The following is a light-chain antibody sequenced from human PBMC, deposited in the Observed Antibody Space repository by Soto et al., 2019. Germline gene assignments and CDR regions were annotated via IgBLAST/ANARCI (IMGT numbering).Light chain of an antibody. CDR3: QQRRNWPPT. Sequence: EIVLTRSPATLSLSPGERATLSCRASQSVNNFLAWYQQRPGQAPRLLMYEASNRATGVPARFSGSGSGTDFTLTISSLEPEDFAIYYCQQRRNWPPTFGQGTKVEIK. CDR2: EAS. J-gene: IGKJ1*01. CDR1: QSVNNF. V-gene: IGKV3-11*01.